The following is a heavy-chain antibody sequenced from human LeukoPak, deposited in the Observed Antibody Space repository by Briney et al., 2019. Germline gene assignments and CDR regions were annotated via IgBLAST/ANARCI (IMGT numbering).Heavy chain of an antibody. CDR1: GGTFSSYA. CDR3: ARGGPFDILAGRFYHMDG. V-gene: IGHV1-69*01. CDR2: IIPIFGTT. J-gene: IGHJ6*03. Sequence: SVKVSCKASGGTFSSYAISWVRQAPGQGLEWMGGIIPIFGTTNYAQKFQGRVTITADESTSTAYMELSSLRSEDTAVYYCARGGPFDILAGRFYHMDGWEKGTTVTISS. D-gene: IGHD3-9*01.